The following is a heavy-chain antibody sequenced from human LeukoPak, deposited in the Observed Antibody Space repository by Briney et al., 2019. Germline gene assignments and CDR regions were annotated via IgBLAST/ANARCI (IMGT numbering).Heavy chain of an antibody. Sequence: GGSLRLSCAASGFTFSSYWKSWVRQAPRQRQEWMANIKQEGSEKYYVDSVKGLFTISRDNAKNSLYLQMNSLRAEDTAVYYCGSFNSYDGIGWGQGTLVSVSS. CDR2: IKQEGSEK. V-gene: IGHV3-7*01. J-gene: IGHJ4*02. D-gene: IGHD3-16*01. CDR1: GFTFSSYW. CDR3: GSFNSYDGIG.